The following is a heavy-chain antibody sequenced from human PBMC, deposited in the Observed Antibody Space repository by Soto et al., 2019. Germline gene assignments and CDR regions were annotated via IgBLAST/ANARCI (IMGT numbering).Heavy chain of an antibody. Sequence: QITLKESDPTLVKPTQTLTLTCTFSGFSLSSTRMAVGWIRQPPGKALEWLALIYWDDDKRHSPFLKIRLTLTTDPCKTQVVLTMSNMEPVDTASYYCAHIVVAGLGYYFDYWGQGTLVTVSS. V-gene: IGHV2-5*02. CDR3: AHIVVAGLGYYFDY. J-gene: IGHJ4*02. CDR2: IYWDDDK. D-gene: IGHD6-19*01. CDR1: GFSLSSTRMA.